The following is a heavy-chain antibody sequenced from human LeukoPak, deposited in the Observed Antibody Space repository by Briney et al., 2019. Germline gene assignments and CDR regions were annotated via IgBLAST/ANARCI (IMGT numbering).Heavy chain of an antibody. D-gene: IGHD5-18*01. J-gene: IGHJ4*02. CDR3: AKSAGPHTAMVDY. CDR1: GFTFDDYA. Sequence: GRSLRLSCAASGFTFDDYAMRWVRQAPGKGLEWVSGISWNSGSIGYADSVKGRFTISRDNAKNSLYLQMNSLRAEDTALYYCAKSAGPHTAMVDYWGQGTLVTVSS. V-gene: IGHV3-9*01. CDR2: ISWNSGSI.